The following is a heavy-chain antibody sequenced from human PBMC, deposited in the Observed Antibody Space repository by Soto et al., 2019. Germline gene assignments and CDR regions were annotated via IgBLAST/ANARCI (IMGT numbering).Heavy chain of an antibody. CDR2: IYYSGST. D-gene: IGHD3-10*01. J-gene: IGHJ3*01. Sequence: QVQLQESGPGLVKPSETLSLTCTVSGGSISSYYWSWIRQPPGKGLEWIGDIYYSGSTNYNPSLKSRVTISVARSENQFSLKLTSVPAPDTAVYFCARMYGLSAFDFWGQGTTVTVPS. V-gene: IGHV4-59*08. CDR1: GGSISSYY. CDR3: ARMYGLSAFDF.